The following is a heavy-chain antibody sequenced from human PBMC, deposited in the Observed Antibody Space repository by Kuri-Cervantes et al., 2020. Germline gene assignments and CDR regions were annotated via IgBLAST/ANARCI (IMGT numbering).Heavy chain of an antibody. D-gene: IGHD5-18*01. Sequence: SQTLSLTCAVYGGSFSGYYWSWIRQPPGKGLEWIGEINHSGSTNYNPSLKSRVTISVDTSKNQFSLKLSSVTAADTAVYYCARDRGGDTAMAYYYYGMDVWGQGTTVTVSS. J-gene: IGHJ6*02. CDR3: ARDRGGDTAMAYYYYGMDV. CDR2: INHSGST. CDR1: GGSFSGYY. V-gene: IGHV4-34*01.